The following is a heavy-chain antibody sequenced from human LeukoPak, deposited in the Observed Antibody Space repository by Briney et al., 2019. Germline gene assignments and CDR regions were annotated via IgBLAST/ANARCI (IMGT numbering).Heavy chain of an antibody. D-gene: IGHD3-9*01. J-gene: IGHJ4*02. CDR3: ARDILTGYHLDY. CDR1: GGSFSGYY. Sequence: SGTLSLTCAVYGGSFSGYYWSWIRQPPGKGLEWIGEINHSGSTNYNPSLKSRVTISVDTSKKEFSLKLSSVTAADTAVYYCARDILTGYHLDYWGQGTLVTVSS. V-gene: IGHV4-34*01. CDR2: INHSGST.